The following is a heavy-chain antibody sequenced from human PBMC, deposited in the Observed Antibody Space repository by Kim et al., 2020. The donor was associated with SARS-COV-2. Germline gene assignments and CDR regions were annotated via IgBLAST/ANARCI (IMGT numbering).Heavy chain of an antibody. CDR2: ISYDGSNE. J-gene: IGHJ6*02. CDR1: GFTFNTFA. CDR3: AKDRSRYNYCWGMDV. Sequence: GGSLRLSCAASGFTFNTFAIHWVRPAPGKGLEWVSSISYDGSNEYYADSVKGRFTISRDNSKNTLSVQMNSLRGEDTAVYHCAKDRSRYNYCWGMDVWGQGTTVTLS. V-gene: IGHV3-30*18. D-gene: IGHD5-18*01.